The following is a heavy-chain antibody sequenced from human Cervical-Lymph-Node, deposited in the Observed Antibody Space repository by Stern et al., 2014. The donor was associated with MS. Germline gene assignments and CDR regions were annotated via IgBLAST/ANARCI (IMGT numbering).Heavy chain of an antibody. Sequence: VQLVESGAEVKKPGASVKVSCKASGYTFTSYGISWVRQAPGQGLELMGWISAYNGNTNSAQKLQGRVTMTTDTSTSTAYMELRSLRSDDTAVYYCAREPGIAVAGTPFDYWGQGTLVTVSS. D-gene: IGHD6-19*01. CDR1: GYTFTSYG. J-gene: IGHJ4*02. V-gene: IGHV1-18*01. CDR3: AREPGIAVAGTPFDY. CDR2: ISAYNGNT.